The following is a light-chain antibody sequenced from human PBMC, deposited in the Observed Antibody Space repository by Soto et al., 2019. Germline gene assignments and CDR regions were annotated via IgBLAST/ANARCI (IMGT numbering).Light chain of an antibody. V-gene: IGKV3-15*01. CDR3: QQYKNWLMLS. CDR1: QSVTTN. CDR2: DAS. J-gene: IGKJ4*01. Sequence: EVVMTQTPATLSVSPGERATLSCRASQSVTTNMAWYQQKPGQAPTLLIYDASTRATGIPARFSGSGSGTEFTLPISSLQSEDFAIYDGQQYKNWLMLSFGGGTKVDIK.